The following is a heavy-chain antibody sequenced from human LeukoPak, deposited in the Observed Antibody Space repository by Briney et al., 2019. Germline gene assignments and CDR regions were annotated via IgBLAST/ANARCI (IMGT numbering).Heavy chain of an antibody. J-gene: IGHJ5*02. Sequence: SQTLSLTCTVSGGSISSCDYYWSWIRQPPGKGLEWIGYIYYSGSTYYNPSLKSRVTISVDTSNNQCSLKLSSVAAADTAVYYCASHTTDEFNPYNWFDPWGQGTLVTVSS. CDR2: IYYSGST. CDR3: ASHTTDEFNPYNWFDP. CDR1: GGSISSCDYY. D-gene: IGHD1-1*01. V-gene: IGHV4-30-4*01.